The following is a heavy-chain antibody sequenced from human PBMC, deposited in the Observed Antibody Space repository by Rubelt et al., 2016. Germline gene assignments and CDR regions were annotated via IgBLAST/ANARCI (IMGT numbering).Heavy chain of an antibody. CDR1: GFTFSSYW. V-gene: IGHV3-74*01. CDR2: INSDGSST. J-gene: IGHJ4*02. CDR3: AKDSGYYYGSSHLEY. D-gene: IGHD3-10*01. Sequence: EVQLVESGGGLVQPGGSLRLSCAASGFTFSSYWMHWVRQAPGKGLVWVSRINSDGSSTSYADSVKGRFTISRDNAKNSLFLQMNSLRAEDTALYYCAKDSGYYYGSSHLEYWGQGTLVTVSS.